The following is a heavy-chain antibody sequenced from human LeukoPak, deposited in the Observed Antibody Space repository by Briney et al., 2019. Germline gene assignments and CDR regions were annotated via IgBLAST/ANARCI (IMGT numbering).Heavy chain of an antibody. J-gene: IGHJ6*03. V-gene: IGHV3-21*01. Sequence: GGSLRLSCVVSGNSIRSYSMNWVRQAPGQGLEWVSTIDYSGSYINYAGSLRGRFTISRDTAKNSLYLQMNSLRAEDTAVYYCARVRYSSSWYAGYYYMDVWGKGTTVTVSS. CDR1: GNSIRSYS. D-gene: IGHD6-13*01. CDR3: ARVRYSSSWYAGYYYMDV. CDR2: IDYSGSYI.